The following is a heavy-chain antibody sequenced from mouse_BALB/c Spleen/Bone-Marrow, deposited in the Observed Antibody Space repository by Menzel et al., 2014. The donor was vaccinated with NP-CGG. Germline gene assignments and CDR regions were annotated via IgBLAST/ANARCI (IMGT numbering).Heavy chain of an antibody. CDR3: ARNYRYAWFAY. CDR2: IFPGDGGT. J-gene: IGHJ3*01. D-gene: IGHD2-14*01. V-gene: IGHV1-85*01. CDR1: GYTFTSYD. Sequence: QVQLQQSGAELVKPGASVKLSCKASGYTFTSYDINWVRQRPEQGLEWIGWIFPGDGGTKCNEKFKGKATLTTDKSSSTAIMQLNRLTFEDSAVYFCARNYRYAWFAYWGQGTLVTVSA.